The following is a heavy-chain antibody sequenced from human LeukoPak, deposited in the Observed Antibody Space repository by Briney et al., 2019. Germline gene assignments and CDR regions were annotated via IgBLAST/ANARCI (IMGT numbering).Heavy chain of an antibody. V-gene: IGHV3-30*02. D-gene: IGHD2-2*02. CDR2: IRYDGSNK. CDR3: AKDAVVVPDAIFTWFDP. CDR1: GFTFSSYG. Sequence: GGSLRLSCAASGFTFSSYGMHWVRQAPGKGLEWVAFIRYDGSNKYYADSVKGRFTISRDNSKNTLYLQMNSLRAEDTAVYYCAKDAVVVPDAIFTWFDPWGQGTLVTVS. J-gene: IGHJ5*02.